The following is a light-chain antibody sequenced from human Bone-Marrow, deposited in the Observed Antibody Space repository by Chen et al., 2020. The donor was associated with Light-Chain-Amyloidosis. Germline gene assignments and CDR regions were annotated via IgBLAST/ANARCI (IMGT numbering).Light chain of an antibody. CDR1: SGAVGTYNY. CDR2: AVS. J-gene: IGLJ1*01. CDR3: SSFTSSSSYV. Sequence: QSALTQPASVSGSPGQSITISSTGTSGAVGTYNYVSWYQQHPGKAPKVMIYAVSNRPSGVSNRFSGSKSGNTASLTISGLQAEDEADYYCSSFTSSSSYVFGPGTKVTVL. V-gene: IGLV2-14*01.